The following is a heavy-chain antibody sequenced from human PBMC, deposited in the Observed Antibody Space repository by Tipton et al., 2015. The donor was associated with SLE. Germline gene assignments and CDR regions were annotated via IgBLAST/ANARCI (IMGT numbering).Heavy chain of an antibody. D-gene: IGHD2-8*01. CDR2: ISHTVST. Sequence: TLSLTCMVYGGSFSGYYWSWIRQPPGKGLEWIGEISHTVSTNYNPSLKSRVTISVDTSKNQFSLKVTSVTAADTAVYYCVRLRSKVLIDYWGQGTLVTVSS. J-gene: IGHJ4*02. V-gene: IGHV4-34*01. CDR1: GGSFSGYY. CDR3: VRLRSKVLIDY.